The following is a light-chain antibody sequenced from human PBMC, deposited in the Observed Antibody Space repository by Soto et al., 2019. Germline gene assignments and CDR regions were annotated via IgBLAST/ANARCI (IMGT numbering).Light chain of an antibody. J-gene: IGKJ2*01. Sequence: EIVLTQSPATLSLSPGERATLSCRASRSVSSYLAWYQQKPGQAPSVLIYDASNRATGIPARFSGSGSGTEFTLTISSLEPDDFAVYSCQQRSNWPVTFGQGTKLEIK. CDR2: DAS. CDR3: QQRSNWPVT. V-gene: IGKV3-11*01. CDR1: RSVSSY.